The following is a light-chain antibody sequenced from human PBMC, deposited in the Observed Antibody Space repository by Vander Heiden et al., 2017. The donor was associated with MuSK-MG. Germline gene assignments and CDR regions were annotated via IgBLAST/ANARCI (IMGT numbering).Light chain of an antibody. CDR1: QSISSW. CDR2: KAS. Sequence: DIQMTQSPSTLSASVGDRVTITCRASQSISSWLAWYQQKPGKAPKLLIYKASSLESGVPSRFSGSGSGTEFTLTISSLQPDDFATYYCQQDNSSSTTFGQGTKVEIK. V-gene: IGKV1-5*03. CDR3: QQDNSSSTT. J-gene: IGKJ1*01.